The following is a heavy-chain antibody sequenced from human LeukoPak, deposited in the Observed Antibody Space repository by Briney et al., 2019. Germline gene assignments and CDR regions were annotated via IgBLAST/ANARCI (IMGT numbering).Heavy chain of an antibody. CDR1: GFTFSNYG. J-gene: IGHJ4*02. V-gene: IGHV3-33*01. CDR3: AREYVGNVYYFDY. Sequence: GRSLSLSCAASGFTFSNYGMHWVRQAPGKGLEWVGLIWYDGSNKYYTDSVKGRFTISRDNSKNTLYLLMSSLRAEDTAVYYCAREYVGNVYYFDYWGQGTLVTVSS. CDR2: IWYDGSNK. D-gene: IGHD4-23*01.